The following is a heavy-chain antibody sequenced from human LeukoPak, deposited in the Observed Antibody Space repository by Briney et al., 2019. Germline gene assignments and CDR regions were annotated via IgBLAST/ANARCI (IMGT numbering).Heavy chain of an antibody. CDR1: GYTFTSYG. D-gene: IGHD3-3*01. Sequence: ASVKVSCKASGYTFTSYGISWVRQAPGQGLEWMGWISAYNGNTNYAQKLQGRVTMTTDTSTSTAYMEPRSLRSDDTAVYYCARDGLVLRFLEWDDYWGQGTLVTASS. J-gene: IGHJ4*02. V-gene: IGHV1-18*01. CDR3: ARDGLVLRFLEWDDY. CDR2: ISAYNGNT.